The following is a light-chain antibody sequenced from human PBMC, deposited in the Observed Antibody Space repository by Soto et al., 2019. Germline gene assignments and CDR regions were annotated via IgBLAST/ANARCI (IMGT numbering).Light chain of an antibody. CDR3: QQYNNRPPMYT. J-gene: IGKJ2*01. V-gene: IGKV3-15*01. CDR2: GAS. CDR1: QNVGTS. Sequence: EIVMTQSPAILSMSPGERATLSCRASQNVGTSLAWYQQIPGQAPRLLMYGASTRATSSPARFSGSGSGTEFTLTISSLQSEDFAVYYCQQYNNRPPMYTFGQGTKLEIK.